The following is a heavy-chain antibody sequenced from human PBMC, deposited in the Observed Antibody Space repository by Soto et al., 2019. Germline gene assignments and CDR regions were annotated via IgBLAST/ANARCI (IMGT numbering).Heavy chain of an antibody. CDR3: ARDLNLVAVAGRGWFDP. V-gene: IGHV4-59*01. J-gene: IGHJ5*02. CDR1: GGSISSYY. D-gene: IGHD6-19*01. Sequence: PSETLSLTCTVSGGSISSYYWSWIRQPPGKGLEWIGYIYYSGSTNYNPSLKSRVTISVDTSKNQFSLKLSSVTAADTAVYYCARDLNLVAVAGRGWFDPWGQGTLVTVSS. CDR2: IYYSGST.